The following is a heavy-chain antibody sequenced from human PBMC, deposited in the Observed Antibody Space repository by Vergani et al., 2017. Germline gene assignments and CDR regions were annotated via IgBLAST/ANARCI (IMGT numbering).Heavy chain of an antibody. CDR1: GGTFSSYA. D-gene: IGHD3-16*01. J-gene: IGHJ6*02. V-gene: IGHV1-69*18. CDR2: IIPIFGTA. Sequence: QVQLVQSGAEVKKPGSSVKVSCKASGGTFSSYAISWVRQAPGQGLEWMGRIIPIFGTANYAQKFQGRVTITADESTSTAYMALSSRRSEDTDVYYCARDDYGKNYYYYGMDVWGQGTTVTVSS. CDR3: ARDDYGKNYYYYGMDV.